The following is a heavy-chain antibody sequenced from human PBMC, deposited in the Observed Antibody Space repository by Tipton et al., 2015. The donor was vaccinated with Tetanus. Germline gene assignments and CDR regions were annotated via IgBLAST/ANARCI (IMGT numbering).Heavy chain of an antibody. D-gene: IGHD6-19*01. Sequence: TLSLTCTVSGDSISRSSDYWGWIRQPPGKGLEWIGIIFSSGGTYSNPSLKSRLTIAVDTSKNQFSLRVTSVTAADTAVYYCARLKTGNTGSSWCLVGGPFDYWGQGTLVTVSS. CDR2: IFSSGGT. CDR1: GDSISRSSDY. V-gene: IGHV4-39*01. CDR3: ARLKTGNTGSSWCLVGGPFDY. J-gene: IGHJ4*02.